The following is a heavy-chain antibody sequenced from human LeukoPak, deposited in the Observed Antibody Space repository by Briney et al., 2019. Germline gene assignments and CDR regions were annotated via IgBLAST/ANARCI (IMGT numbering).Heavy chain of an antibody. CDR3: AKSIMITFGGVIPPFDY. CDR1: GFTFSSYA. CDR2: ISGSGSNT. D-gene: IGHD3-16*01. V-gene: IGHV3-23*01. J-gene: IGHJ4*02. Sequence: PGGSLRLSCAASGFTFSSYAMSWVRQAPGKGLEWVSGISGSGSNTYYADSVKGRFTISRDNSKNTLYLQMNSLRAEDTAVYYCAKSIMITFGGVIPPFDYWGQGTLVTVS.